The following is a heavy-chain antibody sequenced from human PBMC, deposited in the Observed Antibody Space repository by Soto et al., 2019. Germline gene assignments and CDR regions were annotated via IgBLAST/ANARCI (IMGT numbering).Heavy chain of an antibody. CDR2: ISAQNGNT. CDR3: ARGRYGDY. D-gene: IGHD1-1*01. V-gene: IGHV1-18*01. J-gene: IGHJ4*02. CDR1: GYTFTSYG. Sequence: QVHLVQSGAEVKKPGASVKVSCKASGYTFTSYGITWVRQAPGQGLEWMGWISAQNGNTDYAQKLQGRVIVTRDTSTSTAYMERRSLISDDTAVYYCARGRYGDYWGQGALVTVSS.